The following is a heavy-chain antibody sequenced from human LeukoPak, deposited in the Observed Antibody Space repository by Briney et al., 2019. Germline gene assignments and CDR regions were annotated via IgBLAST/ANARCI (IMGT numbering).Heavy chain of an antibody. Sequence: ASVKVSCKASGYTFTSYGISWVRQAPGQGLEWMGWISAYNGNTNYAQKLQGRVTMTTDTPTSTAYMELRSLRSDDTAVYYCARRGRSIFGVVKDFFDYWGQGTLVTVSS. CDR3: ARRGRSIFGVVKDFFDY. D-gene: IGHD3-3*01. CDR2: ISAYNGNT. J-gene: IGHJ4*02. V-gene: IGHV1-18*01. CDR1: GYTFTSYG.